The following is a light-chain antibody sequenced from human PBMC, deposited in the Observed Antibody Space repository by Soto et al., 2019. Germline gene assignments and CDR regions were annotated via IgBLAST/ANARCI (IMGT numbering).Light chain of an antibody. J-gene: IGLJ1*01. CDR2: EVS. Sequence: QPVLTQPASVSGSLGQSITISCTGTSNDVGGYNYVSWYQQYPGKAPRLMLYEVSIRPSGVPNRFSGSKSGNTASLTISGLQAEDEADYYCSSYTSSILYVFGSGTKLTVL. CDR3: SSYTSSILYV. V-gene: IGLV2-14*01. CDR1: SNDVGGYNY.